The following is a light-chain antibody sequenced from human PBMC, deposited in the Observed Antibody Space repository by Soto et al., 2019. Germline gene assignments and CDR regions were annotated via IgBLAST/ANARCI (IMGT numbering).Light chain of an antibody. V-gene: IGKV1-5*03. Sequence: DIQMTQSPSTLSASVGDRVTITCRASQSIPSWLAWYQQKPGKGPELLIYKASSLESGVPSRFSGSGSGKEFTLTISSLQPDDFATYYCQYYNSYSLTFGGGTKLEIK. J-gene: IGKJ4*01. CDR3: QYYNSYSLT. CDR2: KAS. CDR1: QSIPSW.